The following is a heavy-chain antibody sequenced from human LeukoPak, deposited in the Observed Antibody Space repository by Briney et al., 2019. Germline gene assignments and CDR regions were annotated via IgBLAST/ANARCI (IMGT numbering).Heavy chain of an antibody. J-gene: IGHJ4*02. CDR2: ISTSGST. Sequence: SETLSLTCTVSGGSISSYYWSWIRQPAGKGLEWIGRISTSGSTYYTPSLKSRVTMSVDTSKNQFSLNLSSVTAADTAVYYCARTSSSGLVGGYYFDYWGQGTLVTVSS. CDR1: GGSISSYY. D-gene: IGHD6-19*01. V-gene: IGHV4-4*07. CDR3: ARTSSSGLVGGYYFDY.